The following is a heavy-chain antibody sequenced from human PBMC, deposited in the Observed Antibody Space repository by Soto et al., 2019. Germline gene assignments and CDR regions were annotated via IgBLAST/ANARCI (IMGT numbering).Heavy chain of an antibody. CDR3: ARGNGLTGGY. Sequence: GASVKVSCKVSGYTLTELSMHCVRQAPGKGLEWMGGFYPEGCXTXXXXXXXGXXXXTXDAXXDTXXXXXXXXXXXXXAVYYCARGNGLTGGYWGQGTLVTVSS. J-gene: IGHJ4*02. D-gene: IGHD3-22*01. CDR2: FYPEGCXT. CDR1: GYTLTELS. V-gene: IGHV1-24*01.